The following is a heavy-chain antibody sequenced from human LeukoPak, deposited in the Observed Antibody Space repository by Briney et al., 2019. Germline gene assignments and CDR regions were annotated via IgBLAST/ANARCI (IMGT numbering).Heavy chain of an antibody. CDR3: AREWDA. J-gene: IGHJ6*04. CDR1: GFTFSDYG. CDR2: ISSTSTTI. V-gene: IGHV3-48*01. Sequence: GGSLRLSCAASGFTFSDYGMNWVRQAPGKGLEWLSHISSTSTTIKYADSVKGRFTISRDNAKNSVYLQMHSLRVEDTAVYYCAREWDAWGKGTTVTVSS.